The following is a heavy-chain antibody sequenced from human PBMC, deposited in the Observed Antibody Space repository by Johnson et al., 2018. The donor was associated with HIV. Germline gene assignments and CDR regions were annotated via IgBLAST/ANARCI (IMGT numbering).Heavy chain of an antibody. D-gene: IGHD5-18*01. CDR1: GFTFSSYG. Sequence: QVQLVESGGVVVQPGGSLRLSCAASGFTFSSYGMHWVRQAPGKGLEWVAFIRYDGSNKYYADSVKGRFTISRDNSKNTLYLQMNSLRAEDTAVYYCAKDSRYSYGPDAFDIWGQGTMVTVSS. CDR3: AKDSRYSYGPDAFDI. V-gene: IGHV3-30*02. CDR2: IRYDGSNK. J-gene: IGHJ3*02.